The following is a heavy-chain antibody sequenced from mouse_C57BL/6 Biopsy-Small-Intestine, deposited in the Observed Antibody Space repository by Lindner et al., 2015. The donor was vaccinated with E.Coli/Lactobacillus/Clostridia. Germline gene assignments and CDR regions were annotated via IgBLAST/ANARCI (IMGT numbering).Heavy chain of an antibody. V-gene: IGHV1-84*02. CDR3: ARGPGYSSSYNWFDP. CDR1: GYTFTSYA. D-gene: IGHD3-1*01. Sequence: SVKVSCKASGYTFTSYAMHWVRQAPGQRLEWMGWINAGNGNTKYSQRFQGRVTITRDTSASTAYMELSSLRSEDTAVYYCARGPGYSSSYNWFDPWGQGTLVTVSS. J-gene: IGHJ4*01. CDR2: INAGNGNT.